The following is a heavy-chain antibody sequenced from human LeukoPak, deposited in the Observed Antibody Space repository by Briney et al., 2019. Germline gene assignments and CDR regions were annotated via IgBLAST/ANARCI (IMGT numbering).Heavy chain of an antibody. CDR2: IKSKTDGGTT. J-gene: IGHJ4*02. V-gene: IGHV3-15*01. CDR1: GFTFSNAW. CDR3: TTVAYCGGDCYLFDY. D-gene: IGHD2-21*02. Sequence: GGSLRLSCAASGFTFSNAWMSWVRQAPGKGLEWVGRIKSKTDGGTTDYAAPVKGRFTISRDDSKNTLYLQMNSLKTEDTAVYYCTTVAYCGGDCYLFDYWGQGTLVTVSS.